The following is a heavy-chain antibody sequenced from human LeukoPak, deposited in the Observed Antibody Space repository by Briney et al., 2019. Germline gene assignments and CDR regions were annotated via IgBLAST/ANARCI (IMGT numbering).Heavy chain of an antibody. J-gene: IGHJ5*02. CDR3: ARWYYYETSGLYYGSFDN. CDR2: IIPIFGTA. CDR1: GGTFSSYA. V-gene: IGHV1-69*01. D-gene: IGHD3-22*01. Sequence: SVKVSCKASGGTFSSYAISWVRQAPGQGLEWMGGIIPIFGTANYAQKFQGRVTITADESTSTAYMELSSLRSEDTAVYYCARWYYYETSGLYYGSFDNWGQGTLVTVSS.